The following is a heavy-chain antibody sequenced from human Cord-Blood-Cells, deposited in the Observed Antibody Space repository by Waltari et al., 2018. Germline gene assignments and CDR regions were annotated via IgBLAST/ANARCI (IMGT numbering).Heavy chain of an antibody. D-gene: IGHD6-13*01. V-gene: IGHV3-21*01. CDR1: GFSFSSYS. CDR2: ISSSSSYI. J-gene: IGHJ4*02. CDR3: ASIAAAGHDY. Sequence: EVQRVESGGGLVKPGGSLRLSCASSGFSFSSYSMHWVRQAPGKGLEWVSSISSSSSYIYYADSVKGRFTISRDNAKNSLYLQMNSLRAEDTAVYYCASIAAAGHDYWGQGTLVTVSS.